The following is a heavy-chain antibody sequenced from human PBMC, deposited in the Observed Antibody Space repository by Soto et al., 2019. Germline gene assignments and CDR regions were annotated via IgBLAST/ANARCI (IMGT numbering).Heavy chain of an antibody. CDR3: ARDLRNSGWFDP. D-gene: IGHD6-19*01. CDR2: ISSSSSYI. Sequence: EVQLVESGGGLVKPGGSVRLSCAASGFTFSSYSMNWVRQAPGKGLEWVSSISSSSSYIYYADSVKGRFTICRDNAKNSLYLQMNSLRAEDKAVYYCARDLRNSGWFDPWGQGTLVTVSS. V-gene: IGHV3-21*01. CDR1: GFTFSSYS. J-gene: IGHJ5*02.